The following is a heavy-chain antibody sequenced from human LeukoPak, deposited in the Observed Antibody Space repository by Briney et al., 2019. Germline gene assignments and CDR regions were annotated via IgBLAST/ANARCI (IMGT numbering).Heavy chain of an antibody. CDR3: ASGLGYTYGIDY. CDR1: GFTFSGYA. V-gene: IGHV3-23*01. J-gene: IGHJ4*02. CDR2: ISSSAGST. D-gene: IGHD5-18*01. Sequence: GGSLRVSCAASGFTFSGYAVSWVRQAPGKGVEWVSTISSSAGSTYYADSVKGRFTISRDNSKNTLYLQMNSLRAEDTALYYCASGLGYTYGIDYWGQGTLVTVSS.